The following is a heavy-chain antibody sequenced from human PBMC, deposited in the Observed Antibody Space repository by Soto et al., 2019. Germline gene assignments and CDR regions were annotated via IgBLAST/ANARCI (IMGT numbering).Heavy chain of an antibody. Sequence: XSVKMSCKASGYTFTGYYMHWVRQAPGQGLEWMGWINPNSGGTNYAQKFQGRVTMTRDTSISTAYMELSRLRSDDTAVYYCARVQWELLRYYFDYWRQGNLVTVSS. D-gene: IGHD1-26*01. CDR3: ARVQWELLRYYFDY. V-gene: IGHV1-2*02. J-gene: IGHJ4*02. CDR1: GYTFTGYY. CDR2: INPNSGGT.